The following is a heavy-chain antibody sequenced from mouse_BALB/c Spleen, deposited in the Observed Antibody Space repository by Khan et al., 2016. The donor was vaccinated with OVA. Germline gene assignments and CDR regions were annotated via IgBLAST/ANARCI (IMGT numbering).Heavy chain of an antibody. Sequence: QLQQSGAELARPGASVKMSCKASGYTFTTYTIHWVKQRPGQGLEWIGYIIPSNDYTNYNQKFKDRATLTADKYSSTAYMQLSSLTSEDSAVYYCVREGAYYRSDGWFAYWGQGTLVTVSA. CDR3: VREGAYYRSDGWFAY. D-gene: IGHD2-14*01. V-gene: IGHV1-4*01. J-gene: IGHJ3*01. CDR1: GYTFTTYT. CDR2: IIPSNDYT.